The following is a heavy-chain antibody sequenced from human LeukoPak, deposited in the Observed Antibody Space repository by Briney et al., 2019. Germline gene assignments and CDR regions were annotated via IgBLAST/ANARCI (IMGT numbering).Heavy chain of an antibody. D-gene: IGHD2-15*01. CDR1: GFTFSSYW. CDR2: ISTDGSST. V-gene: IGHV3-74*01. CDR3: ARTRTLPIAEGFDT. J-gene: IGHJ5*02. Sequence: GGSLRLSCAASGFTFSSYWMHWVRQGPGKGLVWVSRISTDGSSTDYADSVKGRFTISRENAKNTLYLQMNSLRAEDTAVYYCARTRTLPIAEGFDTWGQGSLVTVSS.